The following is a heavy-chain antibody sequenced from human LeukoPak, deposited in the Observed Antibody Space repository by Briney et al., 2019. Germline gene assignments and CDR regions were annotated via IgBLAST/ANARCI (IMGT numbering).Heavy chain of an antibody. CDR3: ARDPKDAFDI. V-gene: IGHV4-59*01. CDR1: GGSISSYY. J-gene: IGHJ3*02. CDR2: IYYSGST. Sequence: SGTLSLTCTVSGGSISSYYWSWIRQPPGKGLEWIGYIYYSGSTNYNPSLKSRVTISVDTSKNQFSLKLSSVTAADTAVYYCARDPKDAFDIWGQGTMVTVSS.